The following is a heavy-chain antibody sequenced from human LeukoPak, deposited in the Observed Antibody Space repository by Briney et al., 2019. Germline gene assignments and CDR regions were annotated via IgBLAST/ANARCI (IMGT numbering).Heavy chain of an antibody. CDR1: GYTFTGYY. CDR3: ARTAARRFDY. V-gene: IGHV1-46*01. CDR2: IDPTGGST. J-gene: IGHJ4*02. Sequence: ASVKVSCKASGYTFTGYYMHWVRQAPGQGLEWMGIIDPTGGSTTYAQKFQGRVTMTRDTSTSTVYMELSSLRSDDTAVYYCARTAARRFDYWGQGTLVTVSS. D-gene: IGHD6-6*01.